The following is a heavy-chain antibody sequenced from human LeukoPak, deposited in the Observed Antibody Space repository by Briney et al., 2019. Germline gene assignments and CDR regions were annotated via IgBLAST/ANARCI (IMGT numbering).Heavy chain of an antibody. V-gene: IGHV4-59*08. J-gene: IGHJ6*02. CDR3: ARGVDYYGMDV. CDR1: GGSISSYY. Sequence: SETLSLTCTVSGGSISSYYWSWIRQPPGKGLEWIGYIYYSGSTNYNPSLKSRVTTSVDTSKNQFSLKLSSVTAADTAVYYCARGVDYYGMDVWGQGTTVTVSS. CDR2: IYYSGST.